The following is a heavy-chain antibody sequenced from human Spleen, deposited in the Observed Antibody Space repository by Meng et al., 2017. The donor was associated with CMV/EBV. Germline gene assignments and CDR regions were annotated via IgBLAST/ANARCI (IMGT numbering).Heavy chain of an antibody. V-gene: IGHV3-72*01. D-gene: IGHD1-26*01. Sequence: GESLKISCGASGLTLSDHYMDWVRQAPGKGLEWVGRTRNKANSYTTEYAGSVKGRFTISRDDSKNSLYLQMNSLKAEDTAVYYCAKLTLQGGYSIDYWSQGTLVTVSS. CDR1: GLTLSDHY. CDR3: AKLTLQGGYSIDY. J-gene: IGHJ4*02. CDR2: TRNKANSYTT.